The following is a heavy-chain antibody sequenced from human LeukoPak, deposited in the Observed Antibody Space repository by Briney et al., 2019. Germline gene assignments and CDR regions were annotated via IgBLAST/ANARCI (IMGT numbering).Heavy chain of an antibody. CDR3: AREDFYDGSGYYKNKGYFQH. CDR1: GYTFNGYY. CDR2: INPNSGGT. Sequence: GASVKVSCKASGYTFNGYYMHWVRQAPGQGLEWMGWINPNSGGTNYAQKFQGRVTMTRDTSISTAYMELSWLRSDDTAVYYCAREDFYDGSGYYKNKGYFQHWGRGTLVTVSS. V-gene: IGHV1-2*02. J-gene: IGHJ1*01. D-gene: IGHD3-22*01.